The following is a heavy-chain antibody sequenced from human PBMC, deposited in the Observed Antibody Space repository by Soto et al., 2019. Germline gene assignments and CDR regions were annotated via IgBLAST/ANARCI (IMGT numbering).Heavy chain of an antibody. CDR2: INPLFGTT. CDR1: GGTFNSHI. J-gene: IGHJ6*02. CDR3: ARERYSGPTGLDYYYPMDV. V-gene: IGHV1-69*06. Sequence: GXSVKVSCKASGGTFNSHILSWARQAPGQGLEWMGGINPLFGTTNYAQKFEGRVTINVDKSTSTGYMDLSSLRSEDTAVYYCARERYSGPTGLDYYYPMDVWGQGTTVTVSS. D-gene: IGHD1-26*01.